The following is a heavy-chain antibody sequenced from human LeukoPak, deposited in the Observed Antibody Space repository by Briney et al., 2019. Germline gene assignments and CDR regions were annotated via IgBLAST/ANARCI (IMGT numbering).Heavy chain of an antibody. V-gene: IGHV1-3*01. CDR1: GYTFTSYA. CDR3: ARDYLAVANRPGY. J-gene: IGHJ4*02. Sequence: ASVKVPCKASGYTFTSYAMHWVRQAPGQRLEWMGWINAGNGNTKYSQKFQGRVTITRDTSASTAYMELSSLRSEDTAVYYCARDYLAVANRPGYWGQGTLVTVSS. D-gene: IGHD6-19*01. CDR2: INAGNGNT.